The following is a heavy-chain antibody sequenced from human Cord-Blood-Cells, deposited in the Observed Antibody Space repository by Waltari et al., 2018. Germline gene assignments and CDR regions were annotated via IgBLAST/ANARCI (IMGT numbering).Heavy chain of an antibody. D-gene: IGHD6-13*01. J-gene: IGHJ4*02. V-gene: IGHV3-21*01. CDR3: ATSSPPLY. Sequence: EVQLVVSGGGLVKPGGSLRVSCAASGFTFSGYSMNWVRQAPGKGLELVSSISSSSSYIYYADSVKGRFTISRDNAKNSLYLQMNSLRAEDTAVYYCATSSPPLYWGQGTLVTVSS. CDR2: ISSSSSYI. CDR1: GFTFSGYS.